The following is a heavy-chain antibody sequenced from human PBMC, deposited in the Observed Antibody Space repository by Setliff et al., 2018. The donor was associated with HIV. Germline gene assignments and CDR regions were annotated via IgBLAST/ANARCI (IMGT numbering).Heavy chain of an antibody. CDR1: GFNVNNKY. D-gene: IGHD3-10*01. CDR3: TTAVAQNWYGSGNENY. Sequence: GGSLRLSCAASGFNVNNKYMSWVRQAPGKGLEWVSSISGTAYNTYYADSVKGRFTISRDNSKNTVYLQMDSLITEDTALYYCTTAVAQNWYGSGNENYWGQGTLVTV. V-gene: IGHV3-23*01. CDR2: ISGTAYNT. J-gene: IGHJ4*02.